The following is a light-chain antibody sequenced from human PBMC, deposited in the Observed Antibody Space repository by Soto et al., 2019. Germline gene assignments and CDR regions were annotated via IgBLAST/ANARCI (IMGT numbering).Light chain of an antibody. CDR1: SSDVGGYNY. Sequence: QSALTQPASVSGSPGQSITISCTGTSSDVGGYNYVSWYQQYPGKAPKLMIYEVTDRPSGVSNRFSGSKSGNTASLTISGLQAEDEAEYYCSSYTNINTRAGVFGTGTKLTVL. CDR3: SSYTNINTRAGV. J-gene: IGLJ1*01. CDR2: EVT. V-gene: IGLV2-14*01.